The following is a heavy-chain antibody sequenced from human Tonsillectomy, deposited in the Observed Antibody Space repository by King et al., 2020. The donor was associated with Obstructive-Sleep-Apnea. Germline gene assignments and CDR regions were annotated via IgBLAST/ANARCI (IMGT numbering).Heavy chain of an antibody. CDR3: TKATDYAANGGFDY. CDR2: ISWNRETI. Sequence: VQLVESGGGLVQPGGSLRLSCAASGFTFDDYAMHWVRQAPGQGLEWVSGISWNRETIGYADSVEGRFTISRDNAKNYLYLQMNSLRAEDTALYYCTKATDYAANGGFDYWGQGTLVTVSS. J-gene: IGHJ4*02. D-gene: IGHD4-17*01. V-gene: IGHV3-9*01. CDR1: GFTFDDYA.